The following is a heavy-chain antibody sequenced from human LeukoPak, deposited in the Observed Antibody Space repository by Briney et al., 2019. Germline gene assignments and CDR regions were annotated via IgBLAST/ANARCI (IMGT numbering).Heavy chain of an antibody. CDR3: ANDLYSSSWYSFDY. J-gene: IGHJ4*02. V-gene: IGHV3-21*04. Sequence: PGGSLRLSCAASGFTFSNYAMSWVRQAPGKGLEWVSSISSSSSYIYYADSVKGRFTISRDNAKNSLYLQMNSLRAEDTAVYYCANDLYSSSWYSFDYWGQGTLVTVSS. D-gene: IGHD6-13*01. CDR1: GFTFSNYA. CDR2: ISSSSSYI.